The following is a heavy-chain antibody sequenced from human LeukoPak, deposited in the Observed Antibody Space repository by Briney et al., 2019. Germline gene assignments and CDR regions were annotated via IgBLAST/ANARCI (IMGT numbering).Heavy chain of an antibody. CDR1: GYSISSGYY. D-gene: IGHD3-10*01. J-gene: IGHJ4*02. Sequence: PSENLSLTCTVSGYSISSGYYWGWIRQPPGKGLEWIGSIYHSGSTYYNPSLKSRVTISVDTSKNQFSLKLSSVTAADTAVYYCARIYYGSGSADYWGQGTLVTVSS. CDR2: IYHSGST. CDR3: ARIYYGSGSADY. V-gene: IGHV4-38-2*02.